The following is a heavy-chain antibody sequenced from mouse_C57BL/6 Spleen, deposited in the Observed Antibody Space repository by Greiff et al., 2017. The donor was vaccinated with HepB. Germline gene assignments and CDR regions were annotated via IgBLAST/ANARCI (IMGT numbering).Heavy chain of an antibody. CDR2: INPYNGGT. D-gene: IGHD1-1*01. Sequence: EVKLQESGPVLVKPGASVKMSCKASGYTFTDYYMNWVKQSHGKSLEWIGVINPYNGGTSYNQKFKGKATLTVDKSSSTAYMELNSLTSEDSAVYYCARSYYYGSSYLYYAKDYWGQGTSVTVSS. J-gene: IGHJ4*01. CDR1: GYTFTDYY. CDR3: ARSYYYGSSYLYYAKDY. V-gene: IGHV1-19*01.